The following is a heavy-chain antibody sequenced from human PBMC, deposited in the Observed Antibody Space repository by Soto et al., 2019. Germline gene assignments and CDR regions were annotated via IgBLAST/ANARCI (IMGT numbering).Heavy chain of an antibody. CDR2: INHSGST. V-gene: IGHV4-34*01. CDR3: ARGVDYYYYYYMDV. CDR1: GGSFSGYY. J-gene: IGHJ6*03. Sequence: QVQLQQWGAGLLKPSETQSLTCAVYGGSFSGYYWSWIRQPPGKGLEWIGEINHSGSTNYNPSLKSRVTISVDTSKNQFSLKLSSVTAADTAVYYCARGVDYYYYYYMDVWGKGTTVTVSS.